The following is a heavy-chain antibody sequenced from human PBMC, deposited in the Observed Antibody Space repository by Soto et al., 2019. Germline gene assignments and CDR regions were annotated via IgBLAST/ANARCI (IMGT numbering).Heavy chain of an antibody. CDR3: VSQQQLTIGYYYHGMDV. CDR1: GYKSATYW. D-gene: IGHD6-13*01. CDR2: IYPGDSDT. V-gene: IGHV5-51*03. Sequence: GESLQISCKGSGYKSATYWIGWVRQLPGKGLEWMGIIYPGDSDTTYSPFFQGQVTISADKSISTAYLQWSSLKASDTAMYYCVSQQQLTIGYYYHGMDVWGQGTTVTVSS. J-gene: IGHJ6*02.